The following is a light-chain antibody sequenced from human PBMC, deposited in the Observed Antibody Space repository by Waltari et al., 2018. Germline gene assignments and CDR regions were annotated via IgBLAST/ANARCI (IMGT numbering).Light chain of an antibody. Sequence: PRPPGTAPKHKVYEVTTRASGRSDRSAGSKSGNAASLTIAGLQAEDDADYYCSSDADSGALFGGGTKLTVL. J-gene: IGLJ2*01. CDR2: EVT. V-gene: IGLV2-18*02. CDR3: SSDADSGAL.